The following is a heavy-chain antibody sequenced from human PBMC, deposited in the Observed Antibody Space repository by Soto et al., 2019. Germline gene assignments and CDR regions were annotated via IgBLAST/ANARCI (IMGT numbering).Heavy chain of an antibody. J-gene: IGHJ6*02. CDR1: GYSFTSYW. CDR2: IYPGDSDT. D-gene: IGHD6-19*01. V-gene: IGHV5-51*01. Sequence: GESLKISCKGSGYSFTSYWIVWVRQMPGKGLEWMGIIYPGDSDTRYSPSFQGQVTISADKSISTAYLQWSSLKASDTAMYYCARVLAVARNYYYGMAVWGQGTTVTVSS. CDR3: ARVLAVARNYYYGMAV.